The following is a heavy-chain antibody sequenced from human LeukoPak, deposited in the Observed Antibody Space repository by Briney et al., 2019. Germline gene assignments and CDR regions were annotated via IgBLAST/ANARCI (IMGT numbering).Heavy chain of an antibody. CDR1: GGSISSYY. J-gene: IGHJ3*02. V-gene: IGHV4-59*01. D-gene: IGHD3-22*01. CDR2: IYYSGST. Sequence: SETLSLTCTVSGGSISSYYWSWIRQPPGKGLEWIGYIYYSGSTNYNPSLKSRVTISVDTSKNQFSLKLSSVTAADTAVYYCASLGRYYDWGNCAFDIWGQGTMVTVSS. CDR3: ASLGRYYDWGNCAFDI.